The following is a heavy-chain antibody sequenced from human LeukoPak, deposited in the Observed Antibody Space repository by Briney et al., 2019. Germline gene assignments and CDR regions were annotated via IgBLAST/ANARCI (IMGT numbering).Heavy chain of an antibody. D-gene: IGHD3-16*01. CDR3: ASGRPGGLDY. CDR1: GGSFSGYY. V-gene: IGHV4-34*01. CDR2: INHSGST. Sequence: SETLSLTCAVYGGSFSGYYWSWIRQPPGKGLEWIGEINHSGSTNYNPSLKSRVTISVDTSKNLFSLKLSSVTAADTAVYYCASGRPGGLDYWGQGTLVTVSS. J-gene: IGHJ4*02.